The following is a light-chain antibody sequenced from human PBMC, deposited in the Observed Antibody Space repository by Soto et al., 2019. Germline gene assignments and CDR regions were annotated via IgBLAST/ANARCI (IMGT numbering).Light chain of an antibody. CDR2: DVS. Sequence: QSALTQPASVSGSPGQPITISCTGPSSDVGGYNYVSWYQQHPGKAPKLLIYDVSNRPSGVSNRFSGSKSGNTASLTISGLQAEDEADYYCSSYTSSGTYVFGTGTKVTVL. J-gene: IGLJ1*01. CDR1: SSDVGGYNY. CDR3: SSYTSSGTYV. V-gene: IGLV2-14*01.